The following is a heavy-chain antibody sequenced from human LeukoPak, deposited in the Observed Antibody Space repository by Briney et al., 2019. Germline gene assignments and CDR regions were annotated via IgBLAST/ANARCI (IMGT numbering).Heavy chain of an antibody. J-gene: IGHJ4*02. CDR3: ARFGSGSPIDY. D-gene: IGHD3-10*01. CDR2: ISSSSSYM. CDR1: GFTFSSYS. Sequence: GGSLRLSCAASGFTFSSYSTNWVRQAPGKGLEWVSSISSSSSYMYYADSVKGRFTISRDNAKNSLYLQMNSLRAEDTAVYYCARFGSGSPIDYWGQGTLVTVSS. V-gene: IGHV3-21*01.